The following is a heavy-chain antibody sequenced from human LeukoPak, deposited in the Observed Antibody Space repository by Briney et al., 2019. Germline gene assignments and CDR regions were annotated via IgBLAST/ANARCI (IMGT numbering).Heavy chain of an antibody. J-gene: IGHJ4*02. CDR1: GFTFSSYG. CDR3: AREGNDYSNYLHPFDY. D-gene: IGHD4-11*01. CDR2: IWYDGSNK. V-gene: IGHV3-33*01. Sequence: PGGSLRLSCAASGFTFSSYGMHWVRQASGKGLEWVAVIWYDGSNKYYADSVKGRFTISRDNSKNTLYLQMNSLRAEDTAVYYCAREGNDYSNYLHPFDYWGQGTLVTVSS.